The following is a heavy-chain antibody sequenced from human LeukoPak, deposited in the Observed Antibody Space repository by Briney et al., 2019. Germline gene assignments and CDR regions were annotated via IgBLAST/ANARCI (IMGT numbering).Heavy chain of an antibody. CDR3: ARSRINSGSYAY. CDR2: IIPILGIA. CDR1: GGTFSSYA. V-gene: IGHV1-69*04. D-gene: IGHD1-26*01. J-gene: IGHJ4*02. Sequence: SVKVSCKASGGTFSSYAISWVRQAPGQGLEWMGRIIPILGIANYAQKFQGRVTITADKSTSTAYMELSSLRSEDTAVYYCARSRINSGSYAYWGQGTLVTVSS.